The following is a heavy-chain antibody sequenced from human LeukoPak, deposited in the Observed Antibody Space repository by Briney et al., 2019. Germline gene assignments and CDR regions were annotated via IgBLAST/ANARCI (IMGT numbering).Heavy chain of an antibody. J-gene: IGHJ6*03. D-gene: IGHD6-13*01. CDR1: EYIFTGYY. Sequence: ASVKVSCKGSEYIFTGYYMHWVRQAPGQGLEWMGWINPNSGGTNYAQKFQGRVTMTRDTSISTAYMELSRLRSDDTAVYYCARDLAAADGNYYYYMDVWGKGTTVTVSS. V-gene: IGHV1-2*02. CDR2: INPNSGGT. CDR3: ARDLAAADGNYYYYMDV.